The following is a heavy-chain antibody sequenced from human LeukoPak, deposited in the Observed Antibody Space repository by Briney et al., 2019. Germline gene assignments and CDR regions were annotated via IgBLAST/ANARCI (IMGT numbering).Heavy chain of an antibody. CDR2: IYYSGST. CDR1: GGSISSSGFY. D-gene: IGHD6-25*01. V-gene: IGHV4-39*07. CDR3: ARGQSGLPY. J-gene: IGHJ4*02. Sequence: SETLSLTCAVSGGSISSSGFYRGWIRQPPGKGLEWIGSIYYSGSTYYNPSLKSRVTISVDTSKNQFSLKLNSVTAADTAVYYCARGQSGLPYWGQGTLVTVSS.